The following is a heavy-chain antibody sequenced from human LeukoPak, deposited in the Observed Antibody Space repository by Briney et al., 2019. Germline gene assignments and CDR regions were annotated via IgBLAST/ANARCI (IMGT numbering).Heavy chain of an antibody. CDR3: ARDGGGHCSSTSCYWFDP. V-gene: IGHV4-30-2*01. J-gene: IGHJ5*02. CDR1: GGSISSGGYY. CDR2: IYHSGST. Sequence: SQTLSLTCTVSGGSISSGGYYWSWIRQPPGKGLEWIGYIYHSGSTYYNPSLKSRVTISVDRSKNQFSLKLSSVTAADTAVYYWARDGGGHCSSTSCYWFDPWGQGTLVTVSS. D-gene: IGHD2-2*01.